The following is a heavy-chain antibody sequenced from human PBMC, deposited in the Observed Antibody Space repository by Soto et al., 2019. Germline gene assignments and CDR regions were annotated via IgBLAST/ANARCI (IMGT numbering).Heavy chain of an antibody. CDR1: GGTFSSYT. CDR2: IIPILGTA. V-gene: IGHV1-69*08. Sequence: EASVKVSCKASGGTFSSYTISWVRQAPGQGLEWMGGIIPILGTANYAQKFQGRVTITADKSTSTAYMELSSLRSEDTAVYYCARRGLASPRNYYYYGMDVWGQGTTVTVSS. CDR3: ARRGLASPRNYYYYGMDV. J-gene: IGHJ6*02. D-gene: IGHD3-10*01.